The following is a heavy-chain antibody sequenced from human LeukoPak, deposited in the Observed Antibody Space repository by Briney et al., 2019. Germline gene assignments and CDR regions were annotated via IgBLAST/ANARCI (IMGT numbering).Heavy chain of an antibody. Sequence: SETLSLTCAVSGGSISSGSYYWSWIRQPAGKGLEWIGRIYTSGSTNYNPSLKSRVTISVDTSKNQFSLKLSSVTAADTAVYYCARGYGGNLRWFDPWGQGTLVTVSS. V-gene: IGHV4-61*02. J-gene: IGHJ5*02. CDR1: GGSISSGSYY. CDR2: IYTSGST. D-gene: IGHD4-23*01. CDR3: ARGYGGNLRWFDP.